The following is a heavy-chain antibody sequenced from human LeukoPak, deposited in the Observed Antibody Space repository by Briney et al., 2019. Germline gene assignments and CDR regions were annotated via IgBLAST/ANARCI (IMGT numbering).Heavy chain of an antibody. CDR1: GGSISSGSISSYY. CDR3: ARGAPSDY. Sequence: PSETLSLTCTVSGGSISSGSISSYYWSWVRQPAGKGLEWIGRIYTSGTTNYNPSLKSRVTMSVDTSKNQFSLKLNSVTAADTAAYYCARGAPSDYWGQGTLVTVSS. V-gene: IGHV4-61*02. J-gene: IGHJ4*02. CDR2: IYTSGTT.